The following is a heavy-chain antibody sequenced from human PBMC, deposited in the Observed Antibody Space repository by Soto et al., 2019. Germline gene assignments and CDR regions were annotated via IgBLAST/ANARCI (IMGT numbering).Heavy chain of an antibody. CDR2: IDPSDSYT. CDR3: ASSRAVAGHYCYYGMDV. D-gene: IGHD6-19*01. V-gene: IGHV5-10-1*01. Sequence: PGESLKISCKGSGYSFTSYWISWVRQMPGKGLEWMGRIDPSDSYTNYSPSFQGHVTISADKSISTAYLQWSSLKASDTAMYYCASSRAVAGHYCYYGMDVWGQGTTVTVSS. J-gene: IGHJ6*02. CDR1: GYSFTSYW.